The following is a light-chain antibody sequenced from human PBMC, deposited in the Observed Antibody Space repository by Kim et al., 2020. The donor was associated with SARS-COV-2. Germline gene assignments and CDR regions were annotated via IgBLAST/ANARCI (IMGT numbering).Light chain of an antibody. CDR3: QQYNNWPLWT. CDR1: QIVSSN. J-gene: IGKJ1*01. V-gene: IGKV3-15*01. CDR2: GAS. Sequence: SPGERATLSCRASQIVSSNLAWYQQKPGQAPRLLIYGASTRATGIPARFSGSGSGTEFTLTISSLQSEDFAVYYCQQYNNWPLWTFGQGTKVDIK.